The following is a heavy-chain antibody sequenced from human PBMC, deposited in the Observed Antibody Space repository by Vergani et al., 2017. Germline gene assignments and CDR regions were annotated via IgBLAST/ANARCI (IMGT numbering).Heavy chain of an antibody. J-gene: IGHJ3*01. CDR1: GFALNRHA. D-gene: IGHD2-2*01. CDR3: ASDSGVVPAAIGAFDV. V-gene: IGHV3-30-3*01. CDR2: ISFDGTNE. Sequence: QVQLVESGGGVVQPGTSLRLSCVVSGFALNRHAMYWVRQAPGKGLEWVVGISFDGTNEYYPDLVKGRFTISRDIAKNTLYLQVRSLRAEDTAVYYCASDSGVVPAAIGAFDVWGQGTMVTVSS.